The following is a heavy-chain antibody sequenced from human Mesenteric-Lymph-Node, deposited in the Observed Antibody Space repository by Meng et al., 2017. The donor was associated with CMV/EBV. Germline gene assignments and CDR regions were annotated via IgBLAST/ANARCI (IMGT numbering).Heavy chain of an antibody. CDR3: TRWNTSPEY. CDR1: GFTFGDYS. V-gene: IGHV3-49*04. CDR2: ITRNGGTT. D-gene: IGHD2-2*01. Sequence: GESLKISCTGSGFTFGDYSITWVRQAPGKGLEWVGFITRNGGTTEYAASVKGRFTISRDDSKTVAYLQMNSLKTEDTAVYYCTRWNTSPEYWGQGTLVTVSS. J-gene: IGHJ4*02.